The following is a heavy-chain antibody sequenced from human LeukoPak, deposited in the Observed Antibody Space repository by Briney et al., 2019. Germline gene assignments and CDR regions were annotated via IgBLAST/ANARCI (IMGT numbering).Heavy chain of an antibody. CDR3: ARVRGDYSPRKYYYYYMDV. Sequence: ASVKVSCKASGYTFTSYYMHWVRQAPGQGLEWMGIINPSGGSTSYAQKFQGRVTMTRDTSTSTVYMELSSLRSEDTAVYYCARVRGDYSPRKYYYYYMDVWGKGTTVTVSS. CDR1: GYTFTSYY. J-gene: IGHJ6*03. CDR2: INPSGGST. D-gene: IGHD4-11*01. V-gene: IGHV1-46*01.